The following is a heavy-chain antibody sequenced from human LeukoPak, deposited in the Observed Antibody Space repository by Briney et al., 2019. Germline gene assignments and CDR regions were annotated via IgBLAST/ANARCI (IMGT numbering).Heavy chain of an antibody. J-gene: IGHJ4*02. D-gene: IGHD5-12*01. CDR2: IFFSGST. V-gene: IGHV4-59*08. CDR1: GGSISGYY. CDR3: ARGYRDYVNY. Sequence: PSETLSLTCTVSGGSISGYYWNWIRQPPGKGLEWIAYIFFSGSTDYNPSPKSRVTISVDTSKNPFSLKLSAVTAADTAVYYCARGYRDYVNYWGQGTLVTVSS.